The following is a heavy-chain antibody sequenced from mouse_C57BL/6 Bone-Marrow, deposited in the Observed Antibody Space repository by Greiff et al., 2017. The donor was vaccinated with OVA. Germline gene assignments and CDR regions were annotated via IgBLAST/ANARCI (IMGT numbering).Heavy chain of an antibody. D-gene: IGHD2-3*01. CDR3: AGWAWFAY. CDR1: GFSLTSYG. Sequence: VMLVESGPGLVQPSQSLSITCTVSGFSLTSYGVHWVRQSPGKGLEWLGVIWSGGSTDYKAAFISRLSISKDNSKSQVFFKMNSLQADDTAIYYCAGWAWFAYWGQGTLVTVSA. J-gene: IGHJ3*01. CDR2: IWSGGST. V-gene: IGHV2-2*01.